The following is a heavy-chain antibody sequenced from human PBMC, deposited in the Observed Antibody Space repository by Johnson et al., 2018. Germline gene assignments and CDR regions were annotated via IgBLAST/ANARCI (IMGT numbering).Heavy chain of an antibody. J-gene: IGHJ6*02. CDR3: AKTRSYYPDYYYYGMDV. Sequence: VQLVQSGGGVVQPGRSLRLSCAVSGFTFSSYAMHWVRQAPGKGLEWVSGISWNSGSIGYADSVKGRFTISRDNAKNTLYLQMNSLRAEDTAVYYCAKTRSYYPDYYYYGMDVWGQGTTVTVSS. D-gene: IGHD3-10*01. CDR2: ISWNSGSI. V-gene: IGHV3-9*01. CDR1: GFTFSSYA.